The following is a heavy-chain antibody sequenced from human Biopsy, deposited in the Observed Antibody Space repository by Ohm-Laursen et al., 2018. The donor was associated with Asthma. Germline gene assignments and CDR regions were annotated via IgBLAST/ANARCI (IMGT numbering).Heavy chain of an antibody. CDR3: AKDRFDGSVTSHYYYYGIDV. D-gene: IGHD3-10*01. CDR2: ISYDGREK. V-gene: IGHV3-30*18. Sequence: SLRLSCSASGFAFGNYAMYWVRQAPGKGPEWVALISYDGREKGYVDSVKGRFTISRDNFRNTLYVQMSSLRPEDSATYYCAKDRFDGSVTSHYYYYGIDVWGQGTAVTVSS. CDR1: GFAFGNYA. J-gene: IGHJ6*02.